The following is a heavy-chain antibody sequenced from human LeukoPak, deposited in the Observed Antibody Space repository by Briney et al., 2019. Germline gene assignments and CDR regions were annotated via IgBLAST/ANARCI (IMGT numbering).Heavy chain of an antibody. CDR3: ARDLDSSGYPSFDP. V-gene: IGHV4-34*01. Sequence: SETLSLTCAVYGGSFSGYYWSWIRQPPGKGLEWIGEINHSGSTNYNPSLKSRVTISVDTSKNQFSLKLSSVTAADTAVYYCARDLDSSGYPSFDPWGQGTLVTVSS. J-gene: IGHJ5*02. CDR1: GGSFSGYY. CDR2: INHSGST. D-gene: IGHD3-22*01.